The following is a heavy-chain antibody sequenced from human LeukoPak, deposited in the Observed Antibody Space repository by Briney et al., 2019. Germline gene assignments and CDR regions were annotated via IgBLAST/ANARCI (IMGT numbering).Heavy chain of an antibody. D-gene: IGHD3-10*01. J-gene: IGHJ4*02. V-gene: IGHV4-34*01. CDR2: INHSGST. Sequence: SETLSLTCAVYGGSFSGYYWSWIRQPPGKGLEWIGEINHSGSTNYNPSLKSRVAISVDTSKNQFSLKLSSVTAADTAVYYCARGIYYGSGSYPPPSDYWGQGTLVTVSS. CDR3: ARGIYYGSGSYPPPSDY. CDR1: GGSFSGYY.